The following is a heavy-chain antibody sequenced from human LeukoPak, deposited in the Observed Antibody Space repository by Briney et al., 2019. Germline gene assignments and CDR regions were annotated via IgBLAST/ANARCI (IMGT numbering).Heavy chain of an antibody. CDR1: GYTFTSYY. CDR3: ARADIVVVVAATGWFDP. Sequence: ASVKVSCKASGYTFTSYYMHWVRQATGQGLEWMGWINPNSGGTNYAQKFQGRVTMTRDTSISTAYMELSRLRSDDTAVYYCARADIVVVVAATGWFDPWGQGTLVTVSS. CDR2: INPNSGGT. D-gene: IGHD2-15*01. J-gene: IGHJ5*02. V-gene: IGHV1-2*02.